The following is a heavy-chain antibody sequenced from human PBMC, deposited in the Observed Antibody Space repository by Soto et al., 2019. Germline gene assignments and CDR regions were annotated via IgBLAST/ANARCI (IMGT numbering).Heavy chain of an antibody. Sequence: PSETLSLTCAVHGGSFTGYSWTWIRQSPGKGLEWIGQINGGGSANYHPSLKSRVTISVDTSKNQFSLKLSSVTAADTAVYYCARHHDSWGQGTLVTVSS. CDR2: INGGGSA. CDR3: ARHHDS. V-gene: IGHV4-34*01. J-gene: IGHJ4*02. CDR1: GGSFTGYS.